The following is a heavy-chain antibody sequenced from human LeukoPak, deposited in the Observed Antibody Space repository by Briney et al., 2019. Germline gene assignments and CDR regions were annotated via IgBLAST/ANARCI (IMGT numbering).Heavy chain of an antibody. CDR1: GYTFTSYD. V-gene: IGHV1-8*01. CDR3: AGGIAVAGYATY. J-gene: IGHJ4*02. CDR2: MNPNSGNT. D-gene: IGHD6-19*01. Sequence: ASVKVSCKASGYTFTSYDINWVRQATGQGLEWMGWMNPNSGNTGYAQKFQGRVTMTRNTSISTAYMELSSLRSEDTAVYYCAGGIAVAGYATYWGQGTLVTVSS.